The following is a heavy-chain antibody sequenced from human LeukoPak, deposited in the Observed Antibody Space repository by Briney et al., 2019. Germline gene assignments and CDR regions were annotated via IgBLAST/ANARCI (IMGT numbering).Heavy chain of an antibody. Sequence: GSLRLSCAASGFTFTTYGLHWVRQAPGKGLEWVAVMWYDEDYKYYADSVKDRFTIARDNSKNTLYLQMNSLRAEDTAVYYCARDLYNKCFDYWGQGTLVTVSS. CDR1: GFTFTTYG. CDR3: ARDLYNKCFDY. V-gene: IGHV3-33*01. CDR2: MWYDEDYK. J-gene: IGHJ4*02. D-gene: IGHD1-1*01.